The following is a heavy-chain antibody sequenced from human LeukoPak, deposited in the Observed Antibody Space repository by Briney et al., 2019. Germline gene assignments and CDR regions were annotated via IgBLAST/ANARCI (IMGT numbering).Heavy chain of an antibody. Sequence: GGSLRLSCVASRFTFSTYAMHWVRQAPGKGLEWVAVVSSDGSNKHYADSVKGRFTISRDNSKNTLYLQMNSLRAEDTAVFYCARPYATTGLFYAFDGWGQGTVVTVSS. CDR2: VSSDGSNK. CDR3: ARPYATTGLFYAFDG. CDR1: RFTFSTYA. D-gene: IGHD2-2*01. J-gene: IGHJ3*01. V-gene: IGHV3-30-3*01.